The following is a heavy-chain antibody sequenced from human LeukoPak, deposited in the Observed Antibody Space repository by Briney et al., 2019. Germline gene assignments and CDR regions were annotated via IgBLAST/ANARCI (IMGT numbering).Heavy chain of an antibody. V-gene: IGHV3-21*01. CDR1: GFTFSSYS. D-gene: IGHD6-19*01. CDR2: ITSSSSYI. Sequence: PGGSLRLSCGASGFTFSSYSMNWVRQAPGKGLEWVSSITSSSSYIYYADSVKGRLTISRDNAKNSLYLQMNSLRAEDMAVYYCARDTAVAGRNWFDPWGQGTLVTVSS. CDR3: ARDTAVAGRNWFDP. J-gene: IGHJ5*02.